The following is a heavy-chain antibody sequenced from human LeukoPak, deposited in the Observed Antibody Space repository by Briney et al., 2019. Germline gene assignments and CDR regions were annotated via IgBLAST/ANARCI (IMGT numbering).Heavy chain of an antibody. J-gene: IGHJ6*02. D-gene: IGHD4-11*01. CDR3: ARDGGLYSNYGYYYYYYGMDV. CDR2: ISYDGSNK. V-gene: IGHV3-30-3*01. CDR1: GFTFSSYA. Sequence: GGSLRLSCAASGFTFSSYAMHWVRQAPGKGLEWVAVISYDGSNKYYADSVKGRFTISRDNSKNTLYLQMNSLRAEDTAVYYCARDGGLYSNYGYYYYYYGMDVWGQGTTVTVSS.